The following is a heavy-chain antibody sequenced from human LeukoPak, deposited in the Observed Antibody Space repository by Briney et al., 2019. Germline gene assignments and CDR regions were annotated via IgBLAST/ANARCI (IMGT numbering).Heavy chain of an antibody. J-gene: IGHJ6*03. CDR2: INHSGST. CDR1: GGSFSGYY. V-gene: IGHV4-34*01. D-gene: IGHD3-3*01. CDR3: ARGRAYYDFWSGYYYPAYYYYYMDV. Sequence: PSETLSLTCAVYGGSFSGYYWSWIRQPPGKGLEWIGEINHSGSTNYNPSLKSRVTISVDTSKNQFSLKLSSVTAADTAVYYCARGRAYYDFWSGYYYPAYYYYYMDVWGKGTTVTVSS.